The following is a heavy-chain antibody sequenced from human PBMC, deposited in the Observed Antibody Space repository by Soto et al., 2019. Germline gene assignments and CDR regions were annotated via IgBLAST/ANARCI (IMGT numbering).Heavy chain of an antibody. CDR2: ISGSGSST. CDR3: TTGGASITFYYYGMDV. CDR1: GFTFSSYA. J-gene: IGHJ6*02. D-gene: IGHD3-10*01. Sequence: PGGSLRLSCAASGFTFSSYAVSWVRQAPGKGLEWVSAISGSGSSTYYAAPVKGRFTISRDDSKNTLYLQMNSLKTEDTAVYYCTTGGASITFYYYGMDVWGQGTTVTVSS. V-gene: IGHV3-23*01.